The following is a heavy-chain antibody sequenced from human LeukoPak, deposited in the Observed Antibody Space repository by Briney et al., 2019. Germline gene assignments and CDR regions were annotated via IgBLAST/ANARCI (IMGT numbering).Heavy chain of an antibody. J-gene: IGHJ3*02. V-gene: IGHV4-34*01. CDR2: INHSGST. CDR1: GGSFSGYY. Sequence: SETLSLTCAVYGGSFSGYYWSWIPQPPGKALEWIGEINHSGSTNYNPSLKSRVTISVDTSKNQFSLKLSSVTAADTAVYYCARGLVGYNTNAFDIWGQGTMVTVSS. D-gene: IGHD5-24*01. CDR3: ARGLVGYNTNAFDI.